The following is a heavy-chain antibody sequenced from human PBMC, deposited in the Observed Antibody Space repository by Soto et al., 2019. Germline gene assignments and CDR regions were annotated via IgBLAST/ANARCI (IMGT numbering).Heavy chain of an antibody. J-gene: IGHJ3*02. D-gene: IGHD2-2*01. CDR2: ISAYNGNT. V-gene: IGHV1-18*01. CDR1: GYTFTSYG. Sequence: QVQLVQSGAEVKKPGASVKVSCKASGYTFTSYGISWVRQAPGQGLEWMGWISAYNGNTNYAQKLQGRVTMTTDTSXSXDDMELRSLRSDDTAVYYCARDSLIVVVPMGYAFDIWGQGTMVTVSS. CDR3: ARDSLIVVVPMGYAFDI.